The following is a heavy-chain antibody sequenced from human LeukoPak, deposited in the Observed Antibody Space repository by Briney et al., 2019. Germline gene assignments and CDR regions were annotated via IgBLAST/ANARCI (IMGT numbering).Heavy chain of an antibody. CDR3: ARAYFLTTHDAFDI. CDR1: GGSISSYY. CDR2: IYYSGST. Sequence: PSETLSLTCTVSGGSISSYYWSWIRQPPGKGLEWIGYIYYSGSTNYNPSLKSRVTISVDTSKNQFSLKLSSVTAADTAVYYCARAYFLTTHDAFDIWGQGTMVTVS. J-gene: IGHJ3*02. V-gene: IGHV4-59*01. D-gene: IGHD4-17*01.